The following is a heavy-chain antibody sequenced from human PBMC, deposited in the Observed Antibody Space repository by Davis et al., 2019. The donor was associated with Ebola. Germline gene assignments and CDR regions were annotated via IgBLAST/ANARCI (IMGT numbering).Heavy chain of an antibody. CDR3: ASLRRTITGLDDGFDI. D-gene: IGHD1-20*01. CDR2: IYTGDSDT. J-gene: IGHJ3*02. V-gene: IGHV5-51*01. Sequence: GESLKISCKDSGNSFTSHWIGWVRQMPGKGLEWMGIIYTGDSDTRYSPSFRGQVTITADNSIRTAYLQWSSLKASDTAMYYCASLRRTITGLDDGFDIWGQGTMVTVSA. CDR1: GNSFTSHW.